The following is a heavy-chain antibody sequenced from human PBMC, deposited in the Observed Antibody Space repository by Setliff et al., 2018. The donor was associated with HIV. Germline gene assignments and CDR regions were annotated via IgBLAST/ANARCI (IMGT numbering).Heavy chain of an antibody. CDR2: TSHSGRYI. V-gene: IGHV3-21*01. Sequence: GGSLRLSCAAAEFTLSQYSVTWVRQAPGKGLEWVSSTSHSGRYIHHADSVKGRFTISRDNAKNLVYLEMNSLRAEDTAVYYCTTDWYGDRASYYSYMDVWGKGTTVTVSS. J-gene: IGHJ6*03. CDR1: EFTLSQYS. CDR3: TTDWYGDRASYYSYMDV. D-gene: IGHD4-17*01.